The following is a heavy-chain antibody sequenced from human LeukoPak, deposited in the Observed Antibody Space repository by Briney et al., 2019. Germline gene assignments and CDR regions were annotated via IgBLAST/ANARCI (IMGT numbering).Heavy chain of an antibody. V-gene: IGHV3-48*01. CDR3: ARVLSGHYGSGKNDY. J-gene: IGHJ4*02. CDR1: GFTVSSNY. D-gene: IGHD3-10*01. CDR2: ISGGSGSI. Sequence: PGGSLRLSCAASGFTVSSNYMSWVRQAPGKGLEWLSDISGGSGSIHYADSVKGRFTISGDNAKNSLYLQMNSLRAEDTAVYYCARVLSGHYGSGKNDYWGQGTLVTVSS.